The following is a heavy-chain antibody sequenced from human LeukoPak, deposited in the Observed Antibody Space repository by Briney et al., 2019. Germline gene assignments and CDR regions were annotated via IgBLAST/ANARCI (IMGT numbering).Heavy chain of an antibody. CDR3: ARGSNTHFDY. CDR1: GFTFSNYD. CDR2: IGTAGDT. V-gene: IGHV3-13*04. Sequence: PGGSLRLSCAASGFTFSNYDMHWVRQATGKGLEWVSAIGTAGDTHYPGSVRGRFTMSRENAKNSLYLQMNSLAAGDTAVYYCARGSNTHFDYWGQGILVTVSS. J-gene: IGHJ4*02. D-gene: IGHD2-8*01.